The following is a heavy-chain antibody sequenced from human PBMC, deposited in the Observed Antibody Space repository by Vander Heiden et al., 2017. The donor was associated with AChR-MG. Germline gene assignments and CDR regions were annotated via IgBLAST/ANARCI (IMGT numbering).Heavy chain of an antibody. V-gene: IGHV1-18*01. CDR3: ARDGYYDFWSGYSNWFDP. CDR2: ISAYNGNT. Sequence: QVQLVQSGAEVKKPGASVKVSCKASGYTFTSSGISWVRQAPGQGLEWMGWISAYNGNTNYAQKLQGRVTMTTDTSTSTAYMELRSLRSDDTAVYYCARDGYYDFWSGYSNWFDPWGQGTLVTVSS. CDR1: GYTFTSSG. D-gene: IGHD3-3*01. J-gene: IGHJ5*02.